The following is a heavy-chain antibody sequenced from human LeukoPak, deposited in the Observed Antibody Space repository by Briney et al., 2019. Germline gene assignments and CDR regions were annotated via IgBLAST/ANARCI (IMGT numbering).Heavy chain of an antibody. Sequence: SETLSLTCAVYGGSFSGYYWSWIRQPPGKGLEWIGEINHSGSTNYNPSLKSRVTISVDTSKNQFSLKLSTMTAADTAVYYCARGGVTTVWGQGTLVTVSS. CDR1: GGSFSGYY. D-gene: IGHD4-11*01. J-gene: IGHJ4*02. CDR2: INHSGST. CDR3: ARGGVTTV. V-gene: IGHV4-34*01.